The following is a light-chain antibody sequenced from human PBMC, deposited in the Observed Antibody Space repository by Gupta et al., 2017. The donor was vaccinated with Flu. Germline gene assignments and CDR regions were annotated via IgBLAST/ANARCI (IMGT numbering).Light chain of an antibody. CDR1: SSNIGSNN. CDR2: RNN. J-gene: IGLJ3*02. V-gene: IGLV1-47*01. Sequence: QSVLTQPPSASGTPGQKVTISCSGSSSNIGSNNVNWLQQTPGTAPKLLIYRNNQRPSGVPDRLSGSKSGTSASLAISGLRSEDEADYFCVTWDDSLSGQVFGGGTKLTVL. CDR3: VTWDDSLSGQV.